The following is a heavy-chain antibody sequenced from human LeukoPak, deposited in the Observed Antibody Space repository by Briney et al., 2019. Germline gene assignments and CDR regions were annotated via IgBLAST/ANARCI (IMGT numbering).Heavy chain of an antibody. D-gene: IGHD2-15*01. CDR1: GFRFSNFG. Sequence: PGGSLRLSCAASGFRFSNFGMAWVRQSPGKGLEWVSTVSYTGDNTHYADSVQGRFTISRDNSKNTLFLQMSSLRADDTAIYYCAKDCCDYSPLDHWGQGTQVTVSS. V-gene: IGHV3-23*01. J-gene: IGHJ4*02. CDR2: VSYTGDNT. CDR3: AKDCCDYSPLDH.